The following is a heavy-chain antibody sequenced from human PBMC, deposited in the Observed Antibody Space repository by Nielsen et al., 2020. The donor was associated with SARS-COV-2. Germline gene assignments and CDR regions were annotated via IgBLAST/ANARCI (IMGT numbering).Heavy chain of an antibody. J-gene: IGHJ6*02. CDR2: MNPNSGNT. Sequence: ASVKVSCKASGYTFTSYDINWVRQATGQGLEWMGWMNPNSGNTGYAQKFQGRVTMTRNTSISTAYMELSSLRSEGTAVYYCASYIAARPSYYYYGMDVWGQGTTVTVSS. CDR3: ASYIAARPSYYYYGMDV. V-gene: IGHV1-8*01. CDR1: GYTFTSYD. D-gene: IGHD6-6*01.